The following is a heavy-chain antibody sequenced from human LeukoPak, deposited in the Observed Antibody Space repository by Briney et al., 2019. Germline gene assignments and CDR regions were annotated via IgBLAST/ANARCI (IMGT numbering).Heavy chain of an antibody. Sequence: ASVKVSCKASGYTFTSYGISWARQAPGQGLEWMGWISAYNGNTNYAQKLQGRVTMTTDTSTSTAYMELRSLRSDDTAVYYCARVFSDYGSGSYSWFDPWGQGTLVTVSS. CDR2: ISAYNGNT. D-gene: IGHD3-10*01. J-gene: IGHJ5*02. V-gene: IGHV1-18*04. CDR1: GYTFTSYG. CDR3: ARVFSDYGSGSYSWFDP.